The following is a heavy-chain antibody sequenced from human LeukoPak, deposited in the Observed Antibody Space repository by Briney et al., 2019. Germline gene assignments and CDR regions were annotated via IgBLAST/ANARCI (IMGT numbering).Heavy chain of an antibody. CDR1: GFTFSSYR. V-gene: IGHV3-21*01. J-gene: IGHJ5*02. Sequence: GGSLRLSCAASGFTFSSYRMTWVRQAPGKGLEWVSSISSSSSYIYYADSVKGRFTISRDNAKNSLYLQMNSLRAEDTAVYYCARGDYYNWFDPWGQGTLVTVSS. D-gene: IGHD3-22*01. CDR3: ARGDYYNWFDP. CDR2: ISSSSSYI.